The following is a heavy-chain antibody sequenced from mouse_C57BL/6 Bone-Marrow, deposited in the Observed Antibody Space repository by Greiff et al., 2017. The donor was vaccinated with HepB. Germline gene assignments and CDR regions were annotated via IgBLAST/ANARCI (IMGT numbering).Heavy chain of an antibody. CDR1: GYTFTSYG. CDR3: ARPTGYAMDY. D-gene: IGHD4-1*02. V-gene: IGHV1-81*01. CDR2: IYPRSGNT. Sequence: QVQLNESGAELARPGASVKLSCKASGYTFTSYGISWVKQRTGQGLEWIGEIYPRSGNTYYNEKFKGKATLTADKSSSTAYMELRSLTSEDSAVYFCARPTGYAMDYWGQGTSVTVSS. J-gene: IGHJ4*01.